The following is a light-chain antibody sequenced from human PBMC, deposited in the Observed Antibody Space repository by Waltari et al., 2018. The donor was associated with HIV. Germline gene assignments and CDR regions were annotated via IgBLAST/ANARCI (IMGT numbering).Light chain of an antibody. CDR2: EVS. CDR1: SRDVGSYNV. V-gene: IGLV2-23*02. Sequence: QSALTQPAPVSGSPGQSITISCTGTSRDVGSYNVVSWYQQHPCKAPKLMIYEVSKRPSGVSNRFSGSKSGNTASLTISGLQAEDEADYHCCSYAGSSTYVVFGGGTKLTVL. J-gene: IGLJ2*01. CDR3: CSYAGSSTYVV.